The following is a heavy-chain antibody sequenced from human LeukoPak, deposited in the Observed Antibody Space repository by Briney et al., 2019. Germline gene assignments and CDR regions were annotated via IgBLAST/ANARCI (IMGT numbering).Heavy chain of an antibody. J-gene: IGHJ3*02. V-gene: IGHV3-7*01. CDR1: GFTLSSYW. D-gene: IGHD1-26*01. Sequence: GGSLRLSCAASGFTLSSYWMSWVRQAPGKGLEWVANIKQDGSEKYYVDSVKGRFTISRDNGKNSLYLQMNSLRAEDTAVYYCARERWELLDGAFDIWGQGTMVTVSS. CDR2: IKQDGSEK. CDR3: ARERWELLDGAFDI.